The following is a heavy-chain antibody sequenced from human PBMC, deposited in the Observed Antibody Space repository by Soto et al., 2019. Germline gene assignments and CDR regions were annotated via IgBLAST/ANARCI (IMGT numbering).Heavy chain of an antibody. CDR1: GVSISGYY. CDR2: INYSGST. Sequence: QVLLQDSGPGLVKPSETLSLSCTVSGVSISGYYWSWIRQPPGKRLEWIGYINYSGSTNYNPSLKSRVIIAVDTSKKRFSLNLCSVTAADTAVYYCARYFDWPSGFDIWCQGTMVTVSS. V-gene: IGHV4-59*01. D-gene: IGHD3-9*01. J-gene: IGHJ3*02. CDR3: ARYFDWPSGFDI.